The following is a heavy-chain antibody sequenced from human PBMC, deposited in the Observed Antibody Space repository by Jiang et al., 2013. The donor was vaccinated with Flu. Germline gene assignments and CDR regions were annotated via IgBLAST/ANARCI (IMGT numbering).Heavy chain of an antibody. V-gene: IGHV3-30*18. CDR1: GFTFSSYG. Sequence: RSLRLSCAASGFTFSSYGMHWVRQAPGKGLEWVAVISYDGSNKYYADSVKGRFTISRDNSKNTLYLQMNSLRAEDTAVYYCAKDCYGGNPPDAFDIWGQGTMATVSS. CDR3: AKDCYGGNPPDAFDI. J-gene: IGHJ3*02. CDR2: ISYDGSNK. D-gene: IGHD4-23*01.